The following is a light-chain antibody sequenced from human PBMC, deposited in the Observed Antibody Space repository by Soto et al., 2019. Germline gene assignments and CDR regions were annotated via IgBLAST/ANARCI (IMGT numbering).Light chain of an antibody. CDR1: QSISSW. CDR3: QQSYSSPPT. V-gene: IGKV1-5*01. Sequence: DIQMTQSPSTLSASVGDRVTITCRASQSISSWLAWYQQKPGKAPKLLIYDASSLESGVPSRFSGSRSGPDFTLTISSLQPEDFATCYCQQSYSSPPTFGQGTKVDIK. CDR2: DAS. J-gene: IGKJ1*01.